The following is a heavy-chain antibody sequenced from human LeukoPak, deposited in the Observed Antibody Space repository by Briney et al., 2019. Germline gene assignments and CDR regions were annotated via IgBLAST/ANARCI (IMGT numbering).Heavy chain of an antibody. Sequence: PSETLSLTCTVSGGSISSSSYYWGWIRQPPGKGLEWIGTIYYSGSTYYNPSLKSRVTISVDTSKDQFSLKLSSVTAADTAVYYCARESVAGVDYWGQGTLVTVSS. D-gene: IGHD6-19*01. CDR3: ARESVAGVDY. CDR1: GGSISSSSYY. CDR2: IYYSGST. J-gene: IGHJ4*02. V-gene: IGHV4-39*07.